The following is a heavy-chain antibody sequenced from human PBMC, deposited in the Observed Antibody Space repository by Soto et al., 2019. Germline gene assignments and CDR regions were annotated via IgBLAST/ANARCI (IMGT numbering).Heavy chain of an antibody. V-gene: IGHV1-69*13. Sequence: GASVKVSCKASGGTFSSYAISWVRQAPGQGLEWMGGIIPIFGTANYAQKFQGRVTITADESTSTAYTELSSLRSEDTAVYYCARPAITMIVVAPEPFVAFDIWGQGTMVTVSS. CDR3: ARPAITMIVVAPEPFVAFDI. CDR2: IIPIFGTA. J-gene: IGHJ3*02. D-gene: IGHD3-22*01. CDR1: GGTFSSYA.